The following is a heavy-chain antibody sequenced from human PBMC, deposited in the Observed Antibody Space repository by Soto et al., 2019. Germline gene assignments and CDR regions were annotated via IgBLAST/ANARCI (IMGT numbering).Heavy chain of an antibody. CDR3: ATSKIHCFKSGGYHRVPRGL. J-gene: IGHJ4*02. V-gene: IGHV4-34*01. Sequence: SETLSLTCAVSGGSLCNYYWSWIRQPPGKGLEWIGEIYHSGSTNYNPSLKSRVTISVYTSKHQFYLKLSSVTAADTAVYYCATSKIHCFKSGGYHRVPRGLWGQGTLANVAS. D-gene: IGHD2-15*01. CDR1: GGSLCNYY. CDR2: IYHSGST.